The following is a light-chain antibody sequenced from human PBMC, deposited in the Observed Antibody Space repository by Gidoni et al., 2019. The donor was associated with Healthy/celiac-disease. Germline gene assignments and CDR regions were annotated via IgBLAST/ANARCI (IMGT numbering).Light chain of an antibody. J-gene: IGKJ2*02. V-gene: IGKV1-33*01. CDR2: DAS. CDR1: QDISNY. CDR3: QQYGT. Sequence: DTQMTQSPSSLSASVGDRVTITCQASQDISNYLNWYQQKPGKAPKLLIYDASNLETGVPSRFSGSGSGTDFTFTISSLQPEDIATYYCQQYGTFGQGTKLEIK.